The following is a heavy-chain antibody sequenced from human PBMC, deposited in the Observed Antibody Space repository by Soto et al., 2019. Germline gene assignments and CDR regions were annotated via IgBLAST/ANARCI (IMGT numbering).Heavy chain of an antibody. Sequence: ASVKVSCKASGYTFTGYYMHWVRQAPGQGLEWMGWINPNSGGTNYAQKFQGWVTMTRDTSISTAYMELSRLRSDDTAVYYCARDGCSSTSCYYYYYYGMDVWGQGTTVTVSS. J-gene: IGHJ6*02. CDR3: ARDGCSSTSCYYYYYYGMDV. CDR1: GYTFTGYY. CDR2: INPNSGGT. V-gene: IGHV1-2*04. D-gene: IGHD2-2*01.